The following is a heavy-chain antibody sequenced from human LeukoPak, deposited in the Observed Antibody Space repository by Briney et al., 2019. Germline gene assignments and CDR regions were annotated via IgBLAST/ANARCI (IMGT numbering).Heavy chain of an antibody. CDR1: GGTFSSYA. V-gene: IGHV1-69*01. CDR3: ARGKAYYYDSSGYEPPRY. D-gene: IGHD3-22*01. J-gene: IGHJ4*02. CDR2: IIPIFGTA. Sequence: SVKVSCKASGGTFSSYAISWVRQAPGQGLEWMGGIIPIFGTANYAQKFQGRVTITADESTSTAYMELSSLRSEDTAVYSCARGKAYYYDSSGYEPPRYWGQGTLVTVSS.